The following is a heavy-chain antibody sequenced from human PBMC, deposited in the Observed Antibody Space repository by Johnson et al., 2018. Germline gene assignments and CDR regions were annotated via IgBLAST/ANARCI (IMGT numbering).Heavy chain of an antibody. V-gene: IGHV3-23*04. J-gene: IGHJ3*02. CDR1: GLNFSSYG. CDR3: ARDLRVEYAFDI. D-gene: IGHD3-3*01. CDR2: ISGSGGST. Sequence: VQLVESGGGLVQPGGSLRLSCAGSGLNFSSYGMTWVRQAPGKGLEWVSAISGSGGSTYYADSVKGRFTIPRDNAKNSLYLQMNSLRAEDPAVYYCARDLRVEYAFDIWGQGTMVTVSS.